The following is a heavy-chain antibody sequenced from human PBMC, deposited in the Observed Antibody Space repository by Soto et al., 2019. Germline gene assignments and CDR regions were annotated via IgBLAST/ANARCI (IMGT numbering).Heavy chain of an antibody. V-gene: IGHV3-30-3*01. CDR1: GFTFSSYA. J-gene: IGHJ6*02. CDR3: ARMGSQRYYYYGMDV. D-gene: IGHD6-25*01. Sequence: GGSLRLSCAASGFTFSSYAMHWVRQAPGKGLEWVAVISYDGSNKYYADSVKGRFTISRDNAKNSLYLQMNSLRAEDTAVYYCARMGSQRYYYYGMDVWGQGTTVTVSS. CDR2: ISYDGSNK.